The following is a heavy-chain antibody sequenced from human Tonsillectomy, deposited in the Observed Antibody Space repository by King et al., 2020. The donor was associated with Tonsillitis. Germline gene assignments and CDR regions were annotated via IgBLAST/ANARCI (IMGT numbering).Heavy chain of an antibody. V-gene: IGHV3-23*04. CDR1: GFIFSSYA. J-gene: IGHJ4*02. D-gene: IGHD6-13*01. CDR3: AKDGGTGYSSSWYYFDY. Sequence: VQLVESGGGLVQPGGSLRLSCAASGFIFSSYAMSWVRQAPGKGLEWVSAISGSGGSTYYADSVKGRFTISRDNSKNTLYLQMNSLRAEDTAVYYCAKDGGTGYSSSWYYFDYWGQGTLVTVSS. CDR2: ISGSGGST.